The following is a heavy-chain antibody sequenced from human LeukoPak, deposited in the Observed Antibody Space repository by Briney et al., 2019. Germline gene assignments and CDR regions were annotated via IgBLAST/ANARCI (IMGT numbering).Heavy chain of an antibody. V-gene: IGHV1-69*13. CDR2: IIPIFGTA. J-gene: IGHJ6*03. CDR3: ARSHVLRFLEWSHGGLYYMDV. CDR1: GGTFSSYA. D-gene: IGHD3-3*01. Sequence: SVKVSCKASGGTFSSYAISWVRQAPGQGFEWMGGIIPIFGTANYAQKFQGRVTITADESTSTAYMELSSLRSEDTAVYYCARSHVLRFLEWSHGGLYYMDVWGKGTTVTVSS.